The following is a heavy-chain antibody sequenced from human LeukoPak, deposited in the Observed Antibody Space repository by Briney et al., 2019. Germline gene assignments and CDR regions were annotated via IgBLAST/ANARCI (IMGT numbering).Heavy chain of an antibody. Sequence: ASVKVSCEASGYTFTTYAINWVRQAPGQGLEWLGLISTYNGHTMYAQKVQGRVTLTMDTSTSTAYLELSSLKSDDTAVYYCARDLRATLITGSGYWGQGTLVTVSS. CDR2: ISTYNGHT. V-gene: IGHV1-18*01. D-gene: IGHD2-8*02. CDR3: ARDLRATLITGSGY. CDR1: GYTFTTYA. J-gene: IGHJ4*02.